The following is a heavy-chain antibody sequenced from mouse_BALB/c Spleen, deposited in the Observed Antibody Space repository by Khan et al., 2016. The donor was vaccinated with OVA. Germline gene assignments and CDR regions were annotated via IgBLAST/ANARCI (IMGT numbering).Heavy chain of an antibody. CDR3: DINGDYGYGIAWFAY. CDR2: IWGDGNT. J-gene: IGHJ3*01. CDR1: GFSLTSYG. Sequence: QVQLKESGPGLVAPSQSLSITCTVSGFSLTSYGVSWVRQPPGKGLEWLGVIWGDGNTNYHSALISRLSISKDNSKSQVFLKLNSLQTDETATYYSDINGDYGYGIAWFAYWGQWTLVTVSA. V-gene: IGHV2-3*01. D-gene: IGHD1-2*01.